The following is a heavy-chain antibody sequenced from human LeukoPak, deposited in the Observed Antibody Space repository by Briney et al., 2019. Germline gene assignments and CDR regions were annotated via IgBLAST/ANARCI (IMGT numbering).Heavy chain of an antibody. J-gene: IGHJ4*02. CDR1: GFTFSSYT. CDR3: ARDLTGTINY. V-gene: IGHV3-21*01. CDR2: ISSSSSYI. D-gene: IGHD1-7*01. Sequence: GGSLRLSCAASGFTFSSYTMNWVRQAPGKGLEWVSSISSSSSYIYYADSVKGRFTISRDNAKNSLYLQMNSLRAEDTAVYYCARDLTGTINYWGQGTLVTVSS.